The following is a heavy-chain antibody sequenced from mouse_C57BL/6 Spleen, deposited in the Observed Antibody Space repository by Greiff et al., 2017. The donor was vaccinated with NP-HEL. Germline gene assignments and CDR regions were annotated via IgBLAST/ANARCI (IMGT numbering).Heavy chain of an antibody. V-gene: IGHV2-6-1*01. Sequence: VMLVESGPGLVAPSQRLSITCTVSGFSLTSYGVHWVRQPPGKGLEWLVVIWSDGSTTYNSALKSRLSISKDNSKSQVVLKMNSLQTDDTAMYYCARHKSSSYWYFDVWGTGTTVTVSS. CDR1: GFSLTSYG. D-gene: IGHD1-1*01. CDR2: IWSDGST. CDR3: ARHKSSSYWYFDV. J-gene: IGHJ1*03.